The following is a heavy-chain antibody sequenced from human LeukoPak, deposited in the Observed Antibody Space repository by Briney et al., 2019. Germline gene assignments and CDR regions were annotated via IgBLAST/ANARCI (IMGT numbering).Heavy chain of an antibody. CDR3: VRRIRGVSGYFDY. D-gene: IGHD3-10*01. CDR2: ISSTVSTT. V-gene: IGHV3-11*04. CDR1: GFTFNNYY. J-gene: IGHJ4*02. Sequence: PGGSLRLSCAASGFTFNNYYMSWIRQAPGKGLEWISYISSTVSTTYYADSVKGRFTISRDNAENSLYLQMSSLRVEDTAVYYCVRRIRGVSGYFDYWGQGTLVTVSS.